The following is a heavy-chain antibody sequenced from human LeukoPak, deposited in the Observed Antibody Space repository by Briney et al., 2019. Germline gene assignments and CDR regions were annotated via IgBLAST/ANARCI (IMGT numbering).Heavy chain of an antibody. Sequence: GGSLRRSCEVPGLTFSDHYMSWIRQAPGKRLEWVSYISSGSTYTNYADSVEGRFTISRDNAKNSLYLQTNSLRAEDTAVYYCARGDYGGDYFDYWGQGTLVTVSS. V-gene: IGHV3-11*05. CDR3: ARGDYGGDYFDY. D-gene: IGHD4-23*01. CDR1: GLTFSDHY. J-gene: IGHJ4*02. CDR2: ISSGSTYT.